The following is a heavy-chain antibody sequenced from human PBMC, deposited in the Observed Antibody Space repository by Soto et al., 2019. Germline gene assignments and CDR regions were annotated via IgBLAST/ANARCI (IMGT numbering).Heavy chain of an antibody. V-gene: IGHV3-30*18. CDR3: AKEKVQSYAYYHYGLDV. Sequence: GGSLRLSCAASGFTFSSYGMHWVRQAPGKGLEWVALILFDGSNKYYADSAKGRFTISRDNSENTLYLQMNSLRAEDTAVYYCAKEKVQSYAYYHYGLDVRGQGTTVTVSS. CDR1: GFTFSSYG. CDR2: ILFDGSNK. D-gene: IGHD4-4*01. J-gene: IGHJ6*02.